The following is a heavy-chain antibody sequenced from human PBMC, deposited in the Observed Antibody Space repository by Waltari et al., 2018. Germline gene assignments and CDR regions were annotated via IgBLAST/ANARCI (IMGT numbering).Heavy chain of an antibody. CDR2: INPMTGVT. CDR3: ARDGSCGGDCYVNAFDI. Sequence: QVQLVQSGTEVKKPGASVKVSCKASGDSFITNYVIWIRTAPGPGLSWMGWINPMTGVTKDAQKFEGRLTVSRDTDIRTAYIELSKLKSDDTAVYYCARDGSCGGDCYVNAFDIWGQGTVVTVSS. CDR1: GDSFITNY. D-gene: IGHD2-21*02. J-gene: IGHJ3*02. V-gene: IGHV1-2*02.